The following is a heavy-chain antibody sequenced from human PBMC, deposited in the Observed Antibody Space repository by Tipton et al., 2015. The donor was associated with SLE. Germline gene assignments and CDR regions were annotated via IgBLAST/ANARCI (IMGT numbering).Heavy chain of an antibody. Sequence: TLSLTCTVSGGSINSGIYSWVWIRQPPGKGLEWIGNIYSSGSAYYNPSLKSRVTISLHTSKNQFSLKLSPVTAADTAVYYCASLNVVATIANFWGQGTLVTVSS. CDR3: ASLNVVATIANF. CDR1: GGSINSGIYS. D-gene: IGHD5-12*01. V-gene: IGHV4-39*07. CDR2: IYSSGSA. J-gene: IGHJ4*02.